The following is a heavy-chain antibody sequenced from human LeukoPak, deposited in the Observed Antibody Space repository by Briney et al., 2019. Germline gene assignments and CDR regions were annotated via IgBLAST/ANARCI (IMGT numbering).Heavy chain of an antibody. Sequence: PSETLSLTCTVSGGSISSSSYYWGWIRQPPGKGLEWIGSIYYSGSTYYNPSLKSRVTISVDTSKNQFSLKLSSVTAADTAVYYCASSPRVAGTIWGQGTLVTVSS. V-gene: IGHV4-39*01. J-gene: IGHJ4*02. D-gene: IGHD6-19*01. CDR3: ASSPRVAGTI. CDR1: GGSISSSSYY. CDR2: IYYSGST.